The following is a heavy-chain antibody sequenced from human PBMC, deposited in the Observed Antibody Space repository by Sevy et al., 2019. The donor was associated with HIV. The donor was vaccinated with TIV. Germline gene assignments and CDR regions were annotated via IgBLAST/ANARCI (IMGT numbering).Heavy chain of an antibody. J-gene: IGHJ4*02. D-gene: IGHD3-22*01. CDR3: ATAPGYYDSAPFDY. V-gene: IGHV3-15*01. Sequence: GGSLRLSCAVSGFTFNNAWMNWARQAPGTGLQWVGLIKSKIDGETTDHAAPVKGRFTISRDDSKNTLFLQMNSLKIEDTAVYYCATAPGYYDSAPFDYWGPGTLVTVSS. CDR1: GFTFNNAW. CDR2: IKSKIDGETT.